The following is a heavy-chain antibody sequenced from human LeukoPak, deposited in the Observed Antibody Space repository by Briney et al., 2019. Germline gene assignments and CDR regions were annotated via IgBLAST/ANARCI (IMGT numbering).Heavy chain of an antibody. Sequence: SETLSLTCTVSGGSISSSSYYWGWIRQPPGKGLEWIGSIYYSGSTYYNPSLKSRVTISVDTSKNQFSLKLSSVTAADTAVYYCARGRIYYDFWRYGWFDPWGQGTLVTVSS. D-gene: IGHD3-3*01. V-gene: IGHV4-39*01. CDR1: GGSISSSSYY. CDR3: ARGRIYYDFWRYGWFDP. CDR2: IYYSGST. J-gene: IGHJ5*02.